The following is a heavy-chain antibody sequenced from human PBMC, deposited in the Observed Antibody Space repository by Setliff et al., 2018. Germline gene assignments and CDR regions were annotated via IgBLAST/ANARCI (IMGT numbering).Heavy chain of an antibody. CDR2: VYYSGAA. CDR3: ARMSGFLYMDV. Sequence: PSETLSLTCSVSGDSISDASICGWIRQPPGKGLEFIGYVYYSGAANYDPSFKSRVTMSVDTSKTQFSLKLTSLTAADTAVYYCARMSGFLYMDVWGKGTTVTVSS. J-gene: IGHJ6*03. V-gene: IGHV4-59*01. CDR1: GDSISDAS. D-gene: IGHD3-3*01.